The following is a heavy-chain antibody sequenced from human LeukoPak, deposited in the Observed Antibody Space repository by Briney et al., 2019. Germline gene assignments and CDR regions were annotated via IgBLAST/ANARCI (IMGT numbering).Heavy chain of an antibody. D-gene: IGHD6-13*01. CDR1: GFTVSSNY. V-gene: IGHV3-66*02. J-gene: IGHJ4*02. CDR2: IYSSGNT. Sequence: PGGSLRLSCAASGFTVSSNYMSWVRQAPGKGLEWVSVIYSSGNTYYADSAKDRFTISRDNSKNTMYLQMNSLRTEDTAVYYCARRRSSSWGIDYWGQGTLVTVSS. CDR3: ARRRSSSWGIDY.